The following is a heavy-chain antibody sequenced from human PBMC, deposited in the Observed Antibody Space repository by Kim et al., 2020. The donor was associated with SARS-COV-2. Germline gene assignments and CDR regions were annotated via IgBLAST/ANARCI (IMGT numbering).Heavy chain of an antibody. CDR3: ARQSTGFGELSTTSDGYYYYGMDV. CDR1: GYSFTSYW. J-gene: IGHJ6*02. CDR2: IYPGDSDT. D-gene: IGHD3-10*01. V-gene: IGHV5-51*01. Sequence: GESLKISCKGSGYSFTSYWIGWVRQMPGKGLEWMGIIYPGDSDTRYSPSFQGQVTISADKSISTAYLQWSSLKASDTAMYYCARQSTGFGELSTTSDGYYYYGMDVWGQGTTVTVSS.